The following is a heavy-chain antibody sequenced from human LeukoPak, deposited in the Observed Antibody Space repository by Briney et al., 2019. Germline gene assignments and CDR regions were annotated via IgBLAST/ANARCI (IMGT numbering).Heavy chain of an antibody. V-gene: IGHV3-11*04. J-gene: IGHJ6*03. CDR3: ARAEGMLHDDFSSGYHYYSYYYMDV. CDR1: GFTFSDYY. D-gene: IGHD3-3*01. CDR2: ISRSGSTI. Sequence: GGSLRLSCAASGFTFSDYYMSWIRQAPGKGLEWVSYISRSGSTIYYADSVKGRFTISRDNAKNSLYLQMNSLRAEDTAVYYCARAEGMLHDDFSSGYHYYSYYYMDVWGKGTTVTVSS.